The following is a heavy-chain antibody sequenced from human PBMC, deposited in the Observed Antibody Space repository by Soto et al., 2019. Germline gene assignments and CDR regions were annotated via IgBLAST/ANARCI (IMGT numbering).Heavy chain of an antibody. CDR1: GGSISSGGYS. J-gene: IGHJ4*02. D-gene: IGHD3-22*01. CDR3: ARGGAYYYDSSGFALRRFYYFDY. CDR2: IYHSGST. Sequence: SETLSLTCAVSGGSISSGGYSWSWIRQPPGKGLEWIGYIYHSGSTYYNPSLKSRVTISVDRSKNQFSLKLSSVTAADTAVYYCARGGAYYYDSSGFALRRFYYFDYWGQGTLVTVSS. V-gene: IGHV4-30-2*01.